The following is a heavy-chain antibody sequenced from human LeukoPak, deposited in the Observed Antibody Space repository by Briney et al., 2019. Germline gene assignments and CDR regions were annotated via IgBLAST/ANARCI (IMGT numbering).Heavy chain of an antibody. D-gene: IGHD1-7*01. V-gene: IGHV1-46*01. CDR1: GYTFTSYY. CDR2: IKPSGGFT. Sequence: ASAKVSCKASGYTFTSYYVHWVRQAPGQGLEWMGVIKPSGGFTSYAQKFQGRLTVTRDMSTSTVYMELNSLGSEDTAVYFCGREIEGTTDYWGQGTLVTASS. J-gene: IGHJ4*02. CDR3: GREIEGTTDY.